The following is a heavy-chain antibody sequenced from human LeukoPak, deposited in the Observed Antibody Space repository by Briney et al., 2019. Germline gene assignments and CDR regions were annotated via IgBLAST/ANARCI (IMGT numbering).Heavy chain of an antibody. CDR1: GFTFDDYA. J-gene: IGHJ5*01. Sequence: PVRSLRLSCAASGFTFDDYAMHCVRQAPGKGLEWVSGISWNSGSIGYADSVKGRFTISRDNAKNSLYLQMNSLRAEDTALYYCAKGRDKYQLLSKNWFDCWGEGTLVTVSS. D-gene: IGHD2-2*01. CDR2: ISWNSGSI. V-gene: IGHV3-9*01. CDR3: AKGRDKYQLLSKNWFDC.